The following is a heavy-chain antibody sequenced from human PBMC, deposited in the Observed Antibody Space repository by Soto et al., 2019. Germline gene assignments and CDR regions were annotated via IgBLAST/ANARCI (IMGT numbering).Heavy chain of an antibody. V-gene: IGHV3-23*01. D-gene: IGHD2-15*01. Sequence: PGGSLRLSCAASGFTFSSYAMSWVRQAPGKGLEWVSAISGSGGSTYYADSVKGRFTISRDNSKNTLYLQMNSLRAEDTAVYYCARVGCSGGSCYFPNWFGPWGQGTLVTVSS. CDR3: ARVGCSGGSCYFPNWFGP. J-gene: IGHJ5*02. CDR1: GFTFSSYA. CDR2: ISGSGGST.